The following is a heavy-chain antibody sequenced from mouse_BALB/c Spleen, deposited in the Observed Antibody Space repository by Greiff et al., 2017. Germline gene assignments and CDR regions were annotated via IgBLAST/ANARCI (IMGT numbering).Heavy chain of an antibody. Sequence: VQLQQSGAELAKPGASVKMSCKASGYTFTSYWMHWVKQRPGQGLEWIGYINPSTGYTEYNQKFKDKATLTADKSSSTAYMQLSSLTSEDSAVYYCARSTMITYFDYWGQGTTLTVSS. CDR3: ARSTMITYFDY. CDR1: GYTFTSYW. CDR2: INPSTGYT. J-gene: IGHJ2*01. V-gene: IGHV1-7*01. D-gene: IGHD2-4*01.